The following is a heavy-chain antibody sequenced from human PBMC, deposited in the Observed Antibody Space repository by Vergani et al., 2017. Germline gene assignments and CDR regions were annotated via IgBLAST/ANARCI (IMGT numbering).Heavy chain of an antibody. Sequence: QVQLQESGPGLVRPSETLSLSCAVSGYSISSGYYWGWIPQPPGKGLEWIGGIYHSGSTYYTPSLKSRVTLSVDTSKDQFSLKLSSVTAADTAVYYCARQGWEQLRTFFDCWGQGTLVTVSS. CDR2: IYHSGST. D-gene: IGHD1-26*01. J-gene: IGHJ4*02. V-gene: IGHV4-38-2*01. CDR3: ARQGWEQLRTFFDC. CDR1: GYSISSGYY.